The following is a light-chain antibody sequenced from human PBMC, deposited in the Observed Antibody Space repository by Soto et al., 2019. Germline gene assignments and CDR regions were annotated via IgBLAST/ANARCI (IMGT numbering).Light chain of an antibody. CDR3: MQALQTPRT. CDR1: QSLLHSNGYNY. J-gene: IGKJ1*01. V-gene: IGKV2-28*01. Sequence: DIVMTQSPLSLPVTPGEPASRSCRSSQSLLHSNGYNYLDWYLQKPGQSPQLLMHLGSNRSSGVPDRFSGSGSDTDFTLKIRRVEAEDVGFYYCMQALQTPRTFGQGTKVEIK. CDR2: LGS.